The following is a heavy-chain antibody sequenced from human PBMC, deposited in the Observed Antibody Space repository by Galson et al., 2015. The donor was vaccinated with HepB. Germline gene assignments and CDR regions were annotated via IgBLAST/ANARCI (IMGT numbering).Heavy chain of an antibody. CDR2: IYPGESET. D-gene: IGHD5-24*01. Sequence: QSGAEVKRPGESLKISCQGSGYSFDYYWIAWVRQMPGKGLEWMGIIYPGESETRFGPSFQGQVSFSVDRSTSTAYLHWNSLKAPDTAIYYCARLVDGYKDYWGQGTLVTVSS. CDR1: GYSFDYYW. CDR3: ARLVDGYKDY. V-gene: IGHV5-51*01. J-gene: IGHJ4*02.